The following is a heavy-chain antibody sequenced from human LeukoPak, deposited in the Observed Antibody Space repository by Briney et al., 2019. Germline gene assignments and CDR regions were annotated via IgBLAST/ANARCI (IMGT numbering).Heavy chain of an antibody. V-gene: IGHV1-46*01. J-gene: IGHJ4*02. CDR3: ARDQEAFDY. CDR1: GYSLTSNY. CDR2: IYPREGST. Sequence: ASVKVSCKASGYSLTSNYIHWVRQAPGQGLEWMGMIYPREGSTSYAQKFQGRVTVTRDTSTSTVHMELSGLRSEDTAVYYCARDQEAFDYWGQGTLVTVSS.